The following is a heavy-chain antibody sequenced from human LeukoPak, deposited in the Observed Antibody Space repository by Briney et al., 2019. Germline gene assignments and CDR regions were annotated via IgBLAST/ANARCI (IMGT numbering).Heavy chain of an antibody. D-gene: IGHD4-11*01. CDR3: AREEYSVRRGARLDH. V-gene: IGHV3-74*01. CDR1: GFTFNNYW. J-gene: IGHJ4*02. CDR2: INSDGCST. Sequence: GGSLRLSCAASGFTFNNYWMHWVRQAPGKGLVWVSRINSDGCSTGYADSVRGRFTISRDTAKNTLYLQMNSVRVEDTAMYYCAREEYSVRRGARLDHWGQGTLVIVSS.